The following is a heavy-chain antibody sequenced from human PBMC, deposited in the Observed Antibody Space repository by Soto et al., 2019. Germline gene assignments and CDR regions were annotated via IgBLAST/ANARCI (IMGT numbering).Heavy chain of an antibody. Sequence: PSETLSLTCSVSRGSIRSGSYYWAWIRQTPGKGLEWIATISYTETTYYNPSLKSRVAISVDLSKNQFSLRLNSMTAADTAVYYCVSRPIFGFPYGPFDYWGQRALVTVSS. V-gene: IGHV4-39*01. CDR1: RGSIRSGSYY. J-gene: IGHJ4*02. CDR3: VSRPIFGFPYGPFDY. CDR2: ISYTETT. D-gene: IGHD3-10*01.